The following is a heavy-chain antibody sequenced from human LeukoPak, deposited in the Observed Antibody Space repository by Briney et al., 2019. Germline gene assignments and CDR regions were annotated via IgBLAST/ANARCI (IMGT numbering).Heavy chain of an antibody. Sequence: YYWSWIRQPPGXGLEWIGEINHSGSTNYNPSLKSRVTISVDTSKNQFSLKLSSVTAADTAVYYCARGSSWLYFWGQGTMVTVSS. CDR1: YY. J-gene: IGHJ3*01. D-gene: IGHD3-22*01. CDR3: ARGSSWLYF. V-gene: IGHV4-34*01. CDR2: INHSGST.